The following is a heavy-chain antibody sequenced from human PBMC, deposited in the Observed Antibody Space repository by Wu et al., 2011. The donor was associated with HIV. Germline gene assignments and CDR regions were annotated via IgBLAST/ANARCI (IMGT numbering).Heavy chain of an antibody. V-gene: IGHV1-18*01. CDR1: GYTFINNG. CDR3: ARGDQRVAGNTEDSFDM. Sequence: QVHLVQSAAEMKKPGASVKVSCKASGYTFINNGITWVRQAPGQGLEWMGWISAYNGNTNYAQKVRGRATMTTDASATTAYMELRNLTSDDTAIYYCARGDQRVAGNTEDSFDMWGQGTVVTVSS. D-gene: IGHD2-2*01. J-gene: IGHJ3*02. CDR2: ISAYNGNT.